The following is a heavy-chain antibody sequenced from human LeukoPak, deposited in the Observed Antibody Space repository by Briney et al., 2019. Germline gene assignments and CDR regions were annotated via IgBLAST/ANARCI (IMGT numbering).Heavy chain of an antibody. D-gene: IGHD4-23*01. CDR3: AIALTNYGGPCDY. J-gene: IGHJ4*02. Sequence: GESLRLSCAASGFTFNTYTMYWAPHAPGEALEGVSGISNSGDSTYYADSVKGRFTISRDNAKNSLYLQMNSLRAEDTAVYYCAIALTNYGGPCDYWGQGTLVTVSS. CDR2: ISNSGDST. CDR1: GFTFNTYT. V-gene: IGHV3-21*01.